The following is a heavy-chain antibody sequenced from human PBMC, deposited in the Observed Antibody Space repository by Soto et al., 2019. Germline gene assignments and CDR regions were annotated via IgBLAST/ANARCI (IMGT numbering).Heavy chain of an antibody. V-gene: IGHV3-15*07. D-gene: IGHD2-2*01. CDR2: IYGDSRSET. J-gene: IGHJ4*02. CDR1: GIKFSDAW. CDR3: VWQARYASNFH. Sequence: EVHLVESGGGLVKPGESLRLSCVISGIKFSDAWMNWVRQTPGKGMEWVGRIYGDSRSETAAPVKGRFTISRDNSKDTLYLEMSTLGVDDTGVYFCVWQARYASNFHWGQGTLVTVSS.